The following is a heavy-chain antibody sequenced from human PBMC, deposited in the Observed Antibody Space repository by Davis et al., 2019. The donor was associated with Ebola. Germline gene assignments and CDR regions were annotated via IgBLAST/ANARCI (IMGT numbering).Heavy chain of an antibody. CDR3: ARWEGSGSFFDH. CDR2: IYTGGST. D-gene: IGHD3-10*01. Sequence: PSETLSLTCTISGGSTSYYYWSWIRQPAGKGLEWIGRIYTGGSTNYQPSLKSRVTMSVDKSKNQFSLKLSSVTAADTAVYYCARWEGSGSFFDHWGQGSLVTVSS. V-gene: IGHV4-4*07. J-gene: IGHJ4*02. CDR1: GGSTSYYY.